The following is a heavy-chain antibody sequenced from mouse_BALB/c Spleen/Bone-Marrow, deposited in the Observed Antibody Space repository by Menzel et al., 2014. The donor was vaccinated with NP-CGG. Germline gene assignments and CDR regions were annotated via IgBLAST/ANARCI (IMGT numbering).Heavy chain of an antibody. Sequence: LVKTGASVKISCKASGYSFTGYYMHWVKQSHGKSLEWIGYISCYNGATSYNQKFKGKATFTVDTSSSTTYMQFNHLTSEASAVYYCESRYGSNYCAMDYWGQGTSVTVSS. D-gene: IGHD1-1*01. J-gene: IGHJ4*01. CDR1: GYSFTGYY. V-gene: IGHV1S34*01. CDR3: ESRYGSNYCAMDY. CDR2: ISCYNGAT.